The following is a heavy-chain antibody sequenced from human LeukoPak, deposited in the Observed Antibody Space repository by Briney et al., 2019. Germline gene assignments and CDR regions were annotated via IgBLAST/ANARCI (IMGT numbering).Heavy chain of an antibody. CDR1: GFTFSSYG. Sequence: GGSLRLSCAASGFTFSSYGMHWVRQAPGKGLKWVALMHFDGGYKYNADSVKGRFTISRDNSKSTLYLQMNGLTAEDTAVYYCAKADRTGSYSYYYMDVWGKGTTVTVSS. D-gene: IGHD1-14*01. V-gene: IGHV3-30*02. CDR3: AKADRTGSYSYYYMDV. J-gene: IGHJ6*03. CDR2: MHFDGGYK.